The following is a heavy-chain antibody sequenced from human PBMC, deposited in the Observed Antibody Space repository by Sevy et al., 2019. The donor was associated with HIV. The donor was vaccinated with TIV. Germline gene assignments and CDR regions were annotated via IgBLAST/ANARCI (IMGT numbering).Heavy chain of an antibody. J-gene: IGHJ4*02. CDR3: AIIQEFYGSLQDY. CDR1: GFTFSSYS. Sequence: GGSLRLSCAASGFTFSSYSLNWVRQAPGKGLEWVSYISGRSGTTYYADSVKGRFTMSRDNAKNSLYLQMNSLRDEDTAVYCCAIIQEFYGSLQDYWGQGTLVTVSS. CDR2: ISGRSGTT. D-gene: IGHD2-15*01. V-gene: IGHV3-48*02.